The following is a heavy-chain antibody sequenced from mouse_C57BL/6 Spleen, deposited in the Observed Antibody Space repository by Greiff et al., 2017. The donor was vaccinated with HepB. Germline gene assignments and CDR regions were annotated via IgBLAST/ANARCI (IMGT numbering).Heavy chain of an antibody. Sequence: QVQLQQSDAELVKPGASVKISCTVSGYTFTDHTIHWMKQRPEQGLEWIGYIYPRDGSTKYNEKFKGKATLTAAKSSSTAYMQLNSLTSEDSAVDFCAGSGDYYSNYGAYYFDYWGQGTTLTVSS. D-gene: IGHD2-5*01. J-gene: IGHJ2*01. CDR2: IYPRDGST. CDR3: AGSGDYYSNYGAYYFDY. CDR1: GYTFTDHT. V-gene: IGHV1-78*01.